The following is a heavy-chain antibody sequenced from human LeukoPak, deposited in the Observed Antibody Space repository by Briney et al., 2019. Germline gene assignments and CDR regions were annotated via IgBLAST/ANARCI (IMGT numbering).Heavy chain of an antibody. CDR3: ARGIEMVTAGEYYFDY. Sequence: ASVKVSCKASGYTFISYDINWVRQATGQGLEWMGWMNPNSGNTGYAQKFQGRVTMTRNTSISTAYMELSSLRSEDTAVYYCARGIEMVTAGEYYFDYWGQGTLVTVSS. V-gene: IGHV1-8*01. CDR2: MNPNSGNT. D-gene: IGHD2-21*02. CDR1: GYTFISYD. J-gene: IGHJ4*02.